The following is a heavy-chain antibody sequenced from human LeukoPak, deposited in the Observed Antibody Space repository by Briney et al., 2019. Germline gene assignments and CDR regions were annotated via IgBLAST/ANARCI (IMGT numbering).Heavy chain of an antibody. V-gene: IGHV3-7*01. CDR1: GFTFSSYW. D-gene: IGHD3-22*01. J-gene: IGHJ4*02. CDR2: IKQDGSEK. CDR3: ASTDNYYDSSGYSFTESDH. Sequence: GGSLRLSCAASGFTFSSYWMSWVRQAPGKGLEWVANIKQDGSEKYYVDSVKGRFTISRDNAKNSLYLQMNSLRAEDTAVYYCASTDNYYDSSGYSFTESDHWGQGTLFTVSS.